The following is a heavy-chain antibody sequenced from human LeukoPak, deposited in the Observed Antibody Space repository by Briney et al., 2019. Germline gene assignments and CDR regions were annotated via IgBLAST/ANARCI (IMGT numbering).Heavy chain of an antibody. CDR2: LDWNGGGT. J-gene: IGHJ6*03. V-gene: IGHV3-20*04. Sequence: GGSLRLSCAASGFTFSSYSMNWVRQAPGKGLEWVAGLDWNGGGTGYVDSVKGRFTISRDNAKKSLYLQMDSLRGEDTALYFCARAGDTTPYYYYYMDVWGKGTTVIVSS. CDR1: GFTFSSYS. D-gene: IGHD2-21*01. CDR3: ARAGDTTPYYYYYMDV.